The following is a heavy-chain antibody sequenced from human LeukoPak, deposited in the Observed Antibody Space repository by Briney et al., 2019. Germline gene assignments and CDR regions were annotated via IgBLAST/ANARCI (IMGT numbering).Heavy chain of an antibody. CDR1: GGSITSGYYY. V-gene: IGHV4-61*02. J-gene: IGHJ4*02. D-gene: IGHD6-19*01. CDR2: FYSSGGT. CDR3: ARVSAYHSSGWYIKY. Sequence: SETLSLTCTVSGGSITSGYYYWSWIRQPAGRGLEWIGRFYSSGGTKYNPSLKSRVTMSIDTSQNQFSLTLNSVTAADTALYYCARVSAYHSSGWYIKYWGLGTLVTVSS.